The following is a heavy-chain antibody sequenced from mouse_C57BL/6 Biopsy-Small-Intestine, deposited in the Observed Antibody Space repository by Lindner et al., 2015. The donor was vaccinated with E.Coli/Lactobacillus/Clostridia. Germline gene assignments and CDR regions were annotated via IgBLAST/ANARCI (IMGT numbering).Heavy chain of an antibody. D-gene: IGHD2-3*01. Sequence: VQLQESGAELVRPGSSVKISCKTSGYTFTRYGLSWVKQRSGQGLEWIGYIYIGTGYTYYNEEFKGKATLTSDTSSSTAYMQLSSLTSEDSAIYFCARSYYGYYYFDYWGQGTTLTVSS. V-gene: IGHV1-58*01. J-gene: IGHJ2*01. CDR3: ARSYYGYYYFDY. CDR1: GYTFTRYG. CDR2: IYIGTGYT.